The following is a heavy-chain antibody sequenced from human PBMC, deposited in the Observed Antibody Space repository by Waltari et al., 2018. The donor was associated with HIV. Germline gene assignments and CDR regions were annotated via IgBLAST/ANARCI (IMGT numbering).Heavy chain of an antibody. V-gene: IGHV4-39*01. CDR1: GDSISSSSYY. Sequence: HLQMQESGPGLVKPSETLSLTCTVSGDSISSSSYYWGWIRQTPGQGLEWIGSIYYTGSPYYNPSLRSRVTISIATSKNHFSLKLSSVTAADTAIYYCARHEYTSSSSWNWFDPWGRGTLVIVSS. CDR3: ARHEYTSSSSWNWFDP. CDR2: IYYTGSP. D-gene: IGHD6-6*01. J-gene: IGHJ5*02.